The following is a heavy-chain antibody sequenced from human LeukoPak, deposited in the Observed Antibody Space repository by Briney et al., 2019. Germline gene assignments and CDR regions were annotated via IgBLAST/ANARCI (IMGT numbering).Heavy chain of an antibody. CDR3: ATLPTDVAVAGQGGY. V-gene: IGHV1-2*06. J-gene: IGHJ4*02. CDR1: RYTFTGYY. D-gene: IGHD6-19*01. Sequence: GASVKLSCKAFRYTFTGYYIHWVRQAPGQGLEWMGRINPNSGGTNYAQKFQGRVTMTRDTSISTAYMELSRLRSDDTAVYYCATLPTDVAVAGQGGYWGQGTLVTVSS. CDR2: INPNSGGT.